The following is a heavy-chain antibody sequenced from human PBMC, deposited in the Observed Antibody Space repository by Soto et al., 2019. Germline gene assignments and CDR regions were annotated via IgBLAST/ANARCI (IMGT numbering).Heavy chain of an antibody. CDR1: GGTFSSYA. CDR3: ARATQYDYYFDY. CDR2: IIPIFGTA. D-gene: IGHD3-16*01. V-gene: IGHV1-69*13. Sequence: ASVKVSCKASGGTFSSYAISWVRQAPGQGLEWMGGIIPIFGTANYAQKFQGRVTITADESTSTAYMELSSLRSEDTAVYYCARATQYDYYFDYWGQGTLVTVSS. J-gene: IGHJ4*02.